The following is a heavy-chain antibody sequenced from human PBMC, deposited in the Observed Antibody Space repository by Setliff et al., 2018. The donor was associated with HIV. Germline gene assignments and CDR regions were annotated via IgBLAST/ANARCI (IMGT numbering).Heavy chain of an antibody. J-gene: IGHJ6*03. CDR1: GDSISSSSYY. CDR2: MFYTGSA. Sequence: SETLSLTCTVSGDSISSSSYYWGWVRQPPGKGLEWIGTMFYTGSAYYTPSLKSRVTISVDTSKNQFSLRLSSVTAADTAIYYCAGGEVRSRYVSSRAPFYHYYYYMDVWGKGTTVTVSS. D-gene: IGHD6-13*01. CDR3: AGGEVRSRYVSSRAPFYHYYYYMDV. V-gene: IGHV4-39*01.